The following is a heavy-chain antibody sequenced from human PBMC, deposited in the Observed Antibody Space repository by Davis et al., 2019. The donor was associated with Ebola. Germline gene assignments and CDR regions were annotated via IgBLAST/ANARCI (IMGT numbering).Heavy chain of an antibody. CDR3: AREGSGIYFDY. CDR1: GFTFGSYW. CDR2: ITSDGNT. V-gene: IGHV3-74*01. J-gene: IGHJ4*02. Sequence: ESLKISCVDSGFTFGSYWMHWVRQGPGKGLVWVSRITSDGNTAYADSVKGRFTISRDNAKKTLYLQMDSLTTDDTGVYYCAREGSGIYFDYWGQGALVTVSS. D-gene: IGHD3-10*01.